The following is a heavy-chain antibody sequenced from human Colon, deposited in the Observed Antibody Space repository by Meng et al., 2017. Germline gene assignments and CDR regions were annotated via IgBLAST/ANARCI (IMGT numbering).Heavy chain of an antibody. Sequence: ASVKVSCKASGYTFTSYGISWVRQAPGQGLEWMGWISADNGNTNYAQKLQGRVTMTTDTSTSTAYMELRSLRSDDTAVYYCARDNPTDYYDSSGYYFDYWGQGTLVTVSS. D-gene: IGHD3-22*01. J-gene: IGHJ4*02. CDR3: ARDNPTDYYDSSGYYFDY. V-gene: IGHV1-18*01. CDR2: ISADNGNT. CDR1: GYTFTSYG.